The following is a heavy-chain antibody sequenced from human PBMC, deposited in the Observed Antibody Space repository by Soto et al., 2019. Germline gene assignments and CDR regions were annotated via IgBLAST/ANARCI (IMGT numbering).Heavy chain of an antibody. Sequence: GASVKVSCKASGFTFTRSAMQWVRQARGQRLEWIGWIVVGSGNTNYAQKFQERVTITRDMSTSTAYMELSSLRSEDTAVYYCARTYHYDSGGKTYFYYGMDVWG. CDR1: GFTFTRSA. D-gene: IGHD3-22*01. CDR2: IVVGSGNT. CDR3: ARTYHYDSGGKTYFYYGMDV. V-gene: IGHV1-58*02. J-gene: IGHJ6*02.